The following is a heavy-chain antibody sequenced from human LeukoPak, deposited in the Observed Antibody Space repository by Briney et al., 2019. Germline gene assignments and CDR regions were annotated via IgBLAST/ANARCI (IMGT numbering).Heavy chain of an antibody. Sequence: GGSLRLSCAASGFTFSSYEMNWIRQAPGKGLEWVSYISSSGSTIYYADSVKGRFTISRDNSKNTLYLQMNSLRAEDTAVYYCAKNPLYYYGMDVWGQGTTVTVSS. CDR3: AKNPLYYYGMDV. CDR1: GFTFSSYE. J-gene: IGHJ6*02. CDR2: ISSSGSTI. V-gene: IGHV3-48*03.